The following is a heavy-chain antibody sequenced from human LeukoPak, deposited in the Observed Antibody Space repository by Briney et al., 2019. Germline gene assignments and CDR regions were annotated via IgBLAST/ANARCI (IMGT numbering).Heavy chain of an antibody. CDR2: IYYSGNT. CDR1: GGSISSSSYY. J-gene: IGHJ3*02. D-gene: IGHD5-24*01. V-gene: IGHV4-39*01. CDR3: ARHADKAGGLQLIDDAFDI. Sequence: SETLSLTCIVPGGSISSSSYYWGWIRQPPGKGLEWIGSIYYSGNTYYNPSLKSRVTISVDTSKNQFSLKLSPVTAADTAVYYCARHADKAGGLQLIDDAFDIWGQGTMVTVSS.